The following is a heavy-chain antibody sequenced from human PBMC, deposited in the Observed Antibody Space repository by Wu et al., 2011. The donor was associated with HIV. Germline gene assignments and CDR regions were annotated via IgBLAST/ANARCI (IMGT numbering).Heavy chain of an antibody. D-gene: IGHD2-15*01. CDR2: INPSGGST. Sequence: QVQLVQSGAEVKKPGSSVKVSCKASGATFSSYAISWVRQAPGQGLEWMGIINPSGGSTSYAQKFQGRVTITTDESTSTAYMDLSSLRSEDTAVYYCARESPXISCSGGSCYSGWFDPWGQGTLVTVSS. V-gene: IGHV1-69*18. CDR1: GATFSSYA. CDR3: ARESPXISCSGGSCYSGWFDP. J-gene: IGHJ5*02.